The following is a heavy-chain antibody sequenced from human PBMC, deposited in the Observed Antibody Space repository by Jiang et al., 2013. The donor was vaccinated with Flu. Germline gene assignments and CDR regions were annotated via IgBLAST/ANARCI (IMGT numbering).Heavy chain of an antibody. V-gene: IGHV4-59*12. CDR1: GGSISSYS. Sequence: GSGLVKPSETLSLTCTVSGGSISSYSWTWIRQPPGKGLEWIGYIYYNGRTNYNPSLKSRVTISLDTSNSQFSLKLSSVTAADTAVYYCARETGEYYDKSGYYYGYFDYWGQGALVTVSS. J-gene: IGHJ4*02. CDR2: IYYNGRT. CDR3: ARETGEYYDKSGYYYGYFDY. D-gene: IGHD3-22*01.